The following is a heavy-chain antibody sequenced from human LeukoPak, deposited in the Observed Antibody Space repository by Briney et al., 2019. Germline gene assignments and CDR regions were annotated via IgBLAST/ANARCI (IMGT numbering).Heavy chain of an antibody. V-gene: IGHV3-7*01. CDR2: IKQDGSEK. CDR3: ATAPNSYYYYMDF. Sequence: GGSLRLSCAASGFTFSSYWMSWVRQAPGKGLEWVANIKQDGSEKYYVDSVKGRFTISRDNAKNSLYLQMHGLRGDDTATYFCATAPNSYYYYMDFWGKGTTVTVSS. J-gene: IGHJ6*03. CDR1: GFTFSSYW.